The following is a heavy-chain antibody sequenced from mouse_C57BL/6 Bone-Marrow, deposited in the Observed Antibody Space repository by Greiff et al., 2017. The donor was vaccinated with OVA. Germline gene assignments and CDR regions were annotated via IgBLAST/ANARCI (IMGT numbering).Heavy chain of an antibody. CDR1: GYTFTSYW. J-gene: IGHJ2*01. D-gene: IGHD2-2*01. CDR3: ARYGSMGYFYFDY. CDR2: INPSNGGT. V-gene: IGHV1-53*01. Sequence: VKLQQPGTELVKPGASVKLSCKASGYTFTSYWMHWVKQRPGQGLEWIGNINPSNGGTNYNEKFKSKATLTVDKSSSTAYMQLSSLTSEDSAVYYCARYGSMGYFYFDYWGQGTTLTVSS.